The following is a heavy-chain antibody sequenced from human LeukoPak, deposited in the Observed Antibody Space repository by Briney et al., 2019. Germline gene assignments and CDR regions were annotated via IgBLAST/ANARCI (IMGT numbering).Heavy chain of an antibody. V-gene: IGHV3-21*01. J-gene: IGHJ4*02. CDR3: ARDYASANEYYFDY. CDR1: GFTFSSYS. D-gene: IGHD3-16*01. Sequence: GGSLRLSCAASGFTFSSYSMNWVRQAPGKGLEWASSISSSSSYIYYADSVKGRFTISRDNAKNSLYLQMNGLRAEDTAVYYCARDYASANEYYFDYWGQGTLVTVSS. CDR2: ISSSSSYI.